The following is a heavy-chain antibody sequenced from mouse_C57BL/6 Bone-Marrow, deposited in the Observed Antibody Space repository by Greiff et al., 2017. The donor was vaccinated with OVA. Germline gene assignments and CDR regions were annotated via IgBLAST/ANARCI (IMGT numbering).Heavy chain of an antibody. D-gene: IGHD2-3*01. CDR1: GYTFTSYW. CDR2: IYPSDSET. CDR3: AREGPYDGYYLYYFDY. Sequence: QVQLQQPGAELVRPGSSVKLSCKASGYTFTSYWMDWVKQRPGQGLEWIGNIYPSDSETHYNQKFKDKATLTVAKSSSTAYMQLSSLTSEDSAVYYCAREGPYDGYYLYYFDYWGQGTTLTVSS. V-gene: IGHV1-61*01. J-gene: IGHJ2*01.